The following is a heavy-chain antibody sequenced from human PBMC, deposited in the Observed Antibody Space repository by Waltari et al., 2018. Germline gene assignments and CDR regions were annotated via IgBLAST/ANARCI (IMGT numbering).Heavy chain of an antibody. CDR3: ARGSRPNWFDP. D-gene: IGHD1-26*01. J-gene: IGHJ5*02. V-gene: IGHV1-3*01. CDR2: INAGNCNT. CDR1: GYTFTSHA. Sequence: QVQLVQSGAEVKKPGASVKVSCKASGYTFTSHAIHWVHQAPGQRLEWMGWINAGNCNTKYSQKCQGRVTITRDTSASTAYMELSSLRSEDTAVYYCARGSRPNWFDPWGQGTLVTVSS.